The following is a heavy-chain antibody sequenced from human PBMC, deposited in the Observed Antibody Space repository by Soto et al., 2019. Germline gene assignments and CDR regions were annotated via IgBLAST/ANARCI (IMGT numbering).Heavy chain of an antibody. Sequence: EVQLVESGGGLVQPGGSLRLSCAASGFTFSSYSMNWVRQAPGKGLEWVSYINSISSTIYYADSVKGRFTISRDNAKICLSLHMKRLRDEDTAVYYWARDIGCSGGSCYSYGMDVWGQGTTVTVSS. V-gene: IGHV3-48*02. CDR3: ARDIGCSGGSCYSYGMDV. CDR1: GFTFSSYS. D-gene: IGHD2-15*01. CDR2: INSISSTI. J-gene: IGHJ6*02.